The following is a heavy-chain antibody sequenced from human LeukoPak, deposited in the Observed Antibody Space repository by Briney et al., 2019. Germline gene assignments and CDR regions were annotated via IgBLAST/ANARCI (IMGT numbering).Heavy chain of an antibody. CDR3: ASNKYPVQAFDV. Sequence: SETLSLTCADYGGSFNDYYWSWIRQSPGTGLEWIGEIHHSGSTNYNSSLESRVTMSIDTSNNQFSLKLTSVTAADTAVYYCASNKYPVQAFDVWGQGTMVTVSS. J-gene: IGHJ3*01. CDR1: GGSFNDYY. CDR2: IHHSGST. V-gene: IGHV4-34*01. D-gene: IGHD2-2*02.